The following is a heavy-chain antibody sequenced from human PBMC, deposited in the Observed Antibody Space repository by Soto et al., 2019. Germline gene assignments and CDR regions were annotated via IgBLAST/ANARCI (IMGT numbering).Heavy chain of an antibody. J-gene: IGHJ4*02. CDR3: ARWGGYCTNGVCRPPDY. Sequence: QSGGSLRLSCAASGSIFRGYGMHWVRQAPGKGLEWVSYISSSSSTIYYADSVKGRFTISRDNAKNSLYLQMNSLRAEDTAVYYCARWGGYCTNGVCRPPDYWGQGTLVTVSS. D-gene: IGHD2-8*01. CDR1: GSIFRGYG. CDR2: ISSSSSTI. V-gene: IGHV3-48*01.